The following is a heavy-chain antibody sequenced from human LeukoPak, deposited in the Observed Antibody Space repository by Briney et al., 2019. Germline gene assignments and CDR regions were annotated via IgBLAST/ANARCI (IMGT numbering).Heavy chain of an antibody. J-gene: IGHJ3*02. CDR3: VREGTIAEAGRWIDALNM. CDR1: GFIFSTYD. Sequence: GGSLRLSCAASGFIFSTYDMHWVRQGTGKGLEWVSAIGTVGDTHCADSVKGRFTISRENAKNSLYLQMNSLRAGDTAVYYCVREGTIAEAGRWIDALNMWGQGTMVTVSS. V-gene: IGHV3-13*01. CDR2: IGTVGDT. D-gene: IGHD6-13*01.